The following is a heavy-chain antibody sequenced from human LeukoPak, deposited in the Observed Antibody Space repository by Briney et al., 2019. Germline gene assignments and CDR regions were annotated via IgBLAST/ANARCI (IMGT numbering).Heavy chain of an antibody. Sequence: GGSLRLSCAASGFTFSSYAMSWVRQAPGKGLEWVSTISGGGGSTYYADSVKGRFTISRDNSKNTLCLQMHSLRAEDTAVYFCATGGYINTYVSDYWGQGALVTVSS. V-gene: IGHV3-23*01. J-gene: IGHJ4*02. CDR1: GFTFSSYA. CDR3: ATGGYINTYVSDY. D-gene: IGHD3-16*01. CDR2: ISGGGGST.